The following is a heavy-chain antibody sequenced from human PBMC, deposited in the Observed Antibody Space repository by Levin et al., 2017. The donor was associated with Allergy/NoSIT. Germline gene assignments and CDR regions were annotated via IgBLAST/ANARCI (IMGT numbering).Heavy chain of an antibody. CDR3: ARGRHTYCSGGSCYSPQNNWFDP. J-gene: IGHJ5*02. CDR2: IHHSGST. V-gene: IGHV4-34*01. CDR1: GGSFSGYY. D-gene: IGHD2-15*01. Sequence: PSETLSLTCAVYGGSFSGYYWSWIRQPPGKGLEWIGEIHHSGSTNYNPSLKSRVTISVDTSKNQFSLKLSSVTAADTAVYYCARGRHTYCSGGSCYSPQNNWFDPWGQGTLVTVSS.